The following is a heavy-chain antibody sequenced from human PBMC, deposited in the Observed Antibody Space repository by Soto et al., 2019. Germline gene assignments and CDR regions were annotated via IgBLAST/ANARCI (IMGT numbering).Heavy chain of an antibody. V-gene: IGHV4-34*02. J-gene: IGHJ4*02. CDR3: TNGRALTFCGDDCSDY. D-gene: IGHD2-21*02. CDR1: GGSFSDYY. CDR2: INHSGYT. Sequence: QVQLQQWGAGLLKPSETLSLTCAVHGGSFSDYYWSWIRQPPGKGLEWIGEINHSGYTNYNVSLKSRVTMSVDTSKNQFSLKLSSVTAADTAVYYCTNGRALTFCGDDCSDYWGQGTLVTVSS.